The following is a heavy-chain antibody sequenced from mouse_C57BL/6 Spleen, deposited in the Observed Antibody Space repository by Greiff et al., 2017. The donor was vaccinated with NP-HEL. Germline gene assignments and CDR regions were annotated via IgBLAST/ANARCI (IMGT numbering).Heavy chain of an antibody. CDR2: IYPGDGDT. Sequence: QVQLKESGPELVKPGASVKISCKASGYAFSSSWMNWVKQRPGKGLEWIGRIYPGDGDTNYNGKFKGKATLTADKSSSTAYMQLSSLTSEDSAVYFCARGGGIALDYWGQGTTLTVSS. CDR1: GYAFSSSW. J-gene: IGHJ2*01. V-gene: IGHV1-82*01. CDR3: ARGGGIALDY.